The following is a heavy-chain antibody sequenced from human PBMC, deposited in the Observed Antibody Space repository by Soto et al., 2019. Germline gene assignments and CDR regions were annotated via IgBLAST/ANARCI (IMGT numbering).Heavy chain of an antibody. D-gene: IGHD6-19*01. CDR3: ARDASIAVAGDNWFDP. Sequence: ASVKVSCKASGYTFTGYYMHWVRQAPGQGLEWMGWINPNSGGTNYAQKFQGWVTMTRDTSISTAYMELSRLRSDDTAVYYCARDASIAVAGDNWFDPWGQGTLVTVS. V-gene: IGHV1-2*04. CDR1: GYTFTGYY. J-gene: IGHJ5*02. CDR2: INPNSGGT.